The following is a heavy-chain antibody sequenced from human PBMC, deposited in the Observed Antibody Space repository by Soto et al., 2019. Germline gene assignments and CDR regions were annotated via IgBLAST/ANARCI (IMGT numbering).Heavy chain of an antibody. V-gene: IGHV1-69*01. CDR1: GGTFSRHA. CDR3: ARGWGYDSNDNYYAY. D-gene: IGHD3-22*01. Sequence: QVQLVQSGAEVRKPGSSVKVSCKASGGTFSRHAISWVRQAPGPGLEWMGGIIPIFGTANHAQKFQGRVTIIADDSTSTVYTELSSLTSEDTAMYYCARGWGYDSNDNYYAYWGQGTLVIVSS. CDR2: IIPIFGTA. J-gene: IGHJ4*02.